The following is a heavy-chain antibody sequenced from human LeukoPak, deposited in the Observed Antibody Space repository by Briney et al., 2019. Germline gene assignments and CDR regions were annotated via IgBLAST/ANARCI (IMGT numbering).Heavy chain of an antibody. CDR2: ITGSGDIT. Sequence: GGSLRLSCAASGFSFSNYAMSWVRQAPGKGLEWVSAITGSGDITYNADSVKGRFTISRDNSKNTLYLQMNSLRAEDTAVYYCAHSPRGYWGQGTLVTVSS. CDR3: AHSPRGY. D-gene: IGHD2-15*01. CDR1: GFSFSNYA. V-gene: IGHV3-23*01. J-gene: IGHJ4*02.